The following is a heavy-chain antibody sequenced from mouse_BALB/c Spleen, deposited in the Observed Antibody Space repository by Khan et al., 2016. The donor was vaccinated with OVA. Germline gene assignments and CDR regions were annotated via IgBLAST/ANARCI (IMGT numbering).Heavy chain of an antibody. V-gene: IGHV1-34*01. D-gene: IGHD3-3*01. CDR1: GYSFTTYY. Sequence: VQLQQSGPELMKPGASVKISCKASGYSFTTYYMHWVKQSHGKSLEWIGYIDPFNGGNDYNKKFKGRATLTVDKSSSTAYMHLSSLTSEDSAVYYCARGTFDYWGQGTLVTVSA. CDR3: ARGTFDY. J-gene: IGHJ3*01. CDR2: IDPFNGGN.